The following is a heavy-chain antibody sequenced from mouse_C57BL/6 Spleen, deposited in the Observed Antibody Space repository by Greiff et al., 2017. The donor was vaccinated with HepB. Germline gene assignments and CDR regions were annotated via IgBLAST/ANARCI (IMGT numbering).Heavy chain of an antibody. J-gene: IGHJ1*03. D-gene: IGHD1-3*01. CDR2: INPNNGGT. CDR3: ARSKKLTGWYFDV. V-gene: IGHV1-26*01. CDR1: GYTFTDYY. Sequence: EVQLQQSGPELVKPGASVKISCKASGYTFTDYYMNWVKQSHGKSLEWIGDINPNNGGTSYNQKFKGKATLTVDKSSSTAYMELRSLTSEDSAVYYCARSKKLTGWYFDVWGTGTTVTVSS.